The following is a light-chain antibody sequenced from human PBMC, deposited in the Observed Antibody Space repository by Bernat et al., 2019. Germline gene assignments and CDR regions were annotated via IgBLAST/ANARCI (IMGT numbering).Light chain of an antibody. CDR3: QHSYVAPWT. J-gene: IGKJ1*01. CDR1: RPIGAY. V-gene: IGKV1-39*01. CDR2: TTS. Sequence: DIQLTQSPSSLSAYVGDRVTITCRASRPIGAYLNWYLQKPGEAPNLLIYTTSNLQGGVPSRFSGSGSGTVFTLTITSLHPVDFGTYFCQHSYVAPWTFGQGTKV.